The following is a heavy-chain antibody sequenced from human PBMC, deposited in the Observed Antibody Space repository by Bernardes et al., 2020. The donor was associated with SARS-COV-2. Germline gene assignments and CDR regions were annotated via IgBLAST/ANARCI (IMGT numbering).Heavy chain of an antibody. CDR1: GFTVSSSY. D-gene: IGHD6-13*01. V-gene: IGHV3-66*04. J-gene: IGHJ4*02. Sequence: GGSLRLSCAASGFTVSSSYMSWVRQAPGKGLEWVSVIYRGGQTYYADSVKGRFTISRDNSKNSLYLQMNSLIAEDTAVYYFARRYSTNWAHDCWGQGTLVTVSS. CDR2: IYRGGQT. CDR3: ARRYSTNWAHDC.